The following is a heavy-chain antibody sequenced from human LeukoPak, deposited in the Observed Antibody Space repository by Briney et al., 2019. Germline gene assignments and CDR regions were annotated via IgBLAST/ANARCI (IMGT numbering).Heavy chain of an antibody. CDR3: ARDPTRSGLDY. V-gene: IGHV4-59*01. D-gene: IGHD4-11*01. CDR1: GGSISSYY. CDR2: IYYSGST. J-gene: IGHJ4*02. Sequence: PSETLSLTCTVSGGSISSYYWSWIQQPPGKGLEWIGYIYYSGSTNSNPSLKSRVTISVDTSKNQFSLKLSSVTAADTAVYYCARDPTRSGLDYWGQGTLVTVSS.